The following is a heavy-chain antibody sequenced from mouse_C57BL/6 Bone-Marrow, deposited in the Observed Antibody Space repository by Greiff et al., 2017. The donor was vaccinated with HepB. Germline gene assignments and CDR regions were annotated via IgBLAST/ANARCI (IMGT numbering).Heavy chain of an antibody. J-gene: IGHJ2*01. Sequence: VKLQQPGAELVKPGASVKMSCKASGYTFTSYWITWVKQRPGQGLEWIGDIYPGSGSTNYNEKFKSKATLTVDTSSSTAYMQLSSLTSEDSAVYYCARRQIYYDYEDYWGQGTTLTVSS. CDR1: GYTFTSYW. CDR3: ARRQIYYDYEDY. CDR2: IYPGSGST. D-gene: IGHD2-4*01. V-gene: IGHV1-55*01.